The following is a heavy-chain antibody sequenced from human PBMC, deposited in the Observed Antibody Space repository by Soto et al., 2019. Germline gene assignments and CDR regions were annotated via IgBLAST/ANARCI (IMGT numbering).Heavy chain of an antibody. CDR3: AKSNGASSEDFYYYGMDV. J-gene: IGHJ6*02. D-gene: IGHD4-17*01. V-gene: IGHV3-66*01. Sequence: GGSLRLSCAASGFTVSSNYMSWVRQAPGKGLEWVSVIYSGGSTYYADSVKGRFTISRDNSKNTLYLQLSSLRADDTALYYCAKSNGASSEDFYYYGMDVWGQGTTVTVSS. CDR1: GFTVSSNY. CDR2: IYSGGST.